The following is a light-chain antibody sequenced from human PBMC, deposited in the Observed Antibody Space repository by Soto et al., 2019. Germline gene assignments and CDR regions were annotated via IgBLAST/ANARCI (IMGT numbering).Light chain of an antibody. CDR3: ALFMGNGISV. J-gene: IGLJ1*01. Sequence: QAVVTQESSFSVSPGGTVTITCGLISGSVSTAHNPNWYQQTPGQAPRTLIYSTSTRSSGVPDRFSGSILGNKAALTITGARADDESDYYCALFMGNGISVFGTGTKLTVL. V-gene: IGLV8-61*01. CDR1: SGSVSTAHN. CDR2: STS.